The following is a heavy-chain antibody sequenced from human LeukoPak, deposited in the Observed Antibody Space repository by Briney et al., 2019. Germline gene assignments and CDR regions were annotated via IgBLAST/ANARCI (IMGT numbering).Heavy chain of an antibody. CDR2: ISFDGSNK. V-gene: IGHV3-30*03. CDR3: ATDQTIRYFDWSYPGPY. Sequence: GRSQRLSCAASGFTFKSSGMHWVRQAPGKGLEWVAGISFDGSNKYHADAVKGRFTISRDNSKNTLYLQMNSLRAEDTAVYYCATDQTIRYFDWSYPGPYRGQGTLVTVSS. CDR1: GFTFKSSG. J-gene: IGHJ4*02. D-gene: IGHD3-9*01.